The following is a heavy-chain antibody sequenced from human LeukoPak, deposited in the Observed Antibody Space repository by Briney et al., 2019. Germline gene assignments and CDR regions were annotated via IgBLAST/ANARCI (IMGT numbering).Heavy chain of an antibody. D-gene: IGHD3-22*01. CDR2: IYPGDSDT. J-gene: IGHJ4*02. CDR3: ARQGAYYDSPPFFDY. Sequence: GESLKISCKGSGYSFISYWIGWVRQMPGKGLEWMGIIYPGDSDTRYSPSFQGQVTISADKSISTAYLQWSSLKASDTAMYYCARQGAYYDSPPFFDYWGQGTLVTVPS. V-gene: IGHV5-51*01. CDR1: GYSFISYW.